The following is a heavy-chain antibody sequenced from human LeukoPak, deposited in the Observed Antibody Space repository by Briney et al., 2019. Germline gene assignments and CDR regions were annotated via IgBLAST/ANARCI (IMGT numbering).Heavy chain of an antibody. D-gene: IGHD6-25*01. J-gene: IGHJ1*01. CDR3: ARDYSLLLSSEEYFQH. Sequence: PGGSLRLSCAASGFTFSSYAMHWVRQAPGKGLEWVAVISYDGSNKYYADSVKGRFTISRDNSKNTLYLQMNSLRAEDTAVYYCARDYSLLLSSEEYFQHWGQGTLVTVSS. CDR1: GFTFSSYA. V-gene: IGHV3-30-3*01. CDR2: ISYDGSNK.